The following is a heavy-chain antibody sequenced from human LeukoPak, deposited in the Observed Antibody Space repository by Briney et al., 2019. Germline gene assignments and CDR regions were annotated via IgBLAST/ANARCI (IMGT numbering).Heavy chain of an antibody. J-gene: IGHJ4*02. CDR1: GFTFSNYS. CDR2: ISGSSSYI. CDR3: ARDRGWNDGFDY. D-gene: IGHD1-1*01. Sequence: GGSLRLSCAASGFTFSNYSMNWVRQAPGKGLEWVSSISGSSSYIYYADSVKGRFTISRDNAKNSLYLQMNSLRAEDTAVYYCARDRGWNDGFDYWGQGTLVTVSS. V-gene: IGHV3-21*01.